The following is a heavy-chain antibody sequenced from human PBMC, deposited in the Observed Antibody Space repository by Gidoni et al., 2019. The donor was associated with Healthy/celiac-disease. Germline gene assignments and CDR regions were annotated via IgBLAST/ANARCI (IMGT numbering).Heavy chain of an antibody. CDR3: ARGEWELPPSDFDY. CDR1: GFTFSSYS. V-gene: IGHV3-48*01. D-gene: IGHD1-26*01. J-gene: IGHJ4*02. CDR2: ISSSSSTI. Sequence: EVQLVESGGGLVQPGGSLRLSCAASGFTFSSYSMNWVRQAPGKGLEWVSYISSSSSTIYYADSVKGRFTISRDNAKNSLYLQMNSLRAEETAVYYCARGEWELPPSDFDYWGQGTLVTVSS.